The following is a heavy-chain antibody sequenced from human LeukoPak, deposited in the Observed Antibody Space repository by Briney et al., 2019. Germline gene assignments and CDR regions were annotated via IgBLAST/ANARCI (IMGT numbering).Heavy chain of an antibody. CDR3: TRGYYYDSSGPNIPFDY. J-gene: IGHJ4*02. CDR2: IKSDGSST. V-gene: IGHV3-74*01. Sequence: AGGSLRLSCAASGFTFSSYWMHWVRQGPGKGLVWVSRIKSDGSSTTYADSVKGRFTISRDNVKNTLYLQMNSLRAEDTAVYYCTRGYYYDSSGPNIPFDYWGQGTLVTVSS. CDR1: GFTFSSYW. D-gene: IGHD3-22*01.